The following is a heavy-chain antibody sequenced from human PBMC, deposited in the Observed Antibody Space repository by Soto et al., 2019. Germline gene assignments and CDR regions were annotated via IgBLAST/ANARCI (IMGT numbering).Heavy chain of an antibody. V-gene: IGHV4-31*03. J-gene: IGHJ2*01. Sequence: QVQLQESGPGLVKPSQTLSLTCTVSGGSISSGGYYWSWIRQHPGKGLEWIGYIYYSGSTYYNPSLQSRVTISVDTSKNQFSLKLSSVTAADTAVYYCASPPFWSGYWYFDLWGRGTLVTVSS. CDR1: GGSISSGGYY. CDR3: ASPPFWSGYWYFDL. CDR2: IYYSGST. D-gene: IGHD3-3*01.